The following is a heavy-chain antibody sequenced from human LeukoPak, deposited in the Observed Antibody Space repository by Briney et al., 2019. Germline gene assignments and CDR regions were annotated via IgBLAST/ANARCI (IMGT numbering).Heavy chain of an antibody. V-gene: IGHV3-74*01. D-gene: IGHD2-2*01. J-gene: IGHJ6*02. CDR3: TRVGVYCSSASCNRWDYYAMDV. CDR1: GFTFSSYS. Sequence: GGSLRLSCAASGFTFSSYSMNWVRQAPGKGLVWVSRINTDGSSTNYADSVKGRFTISRDNAQNTVYLQMNSLRADDTAVYYCTRVGVYCSSASCNRWDYYAMDVWGQGTTVTVSS. CDR2: INTDGSST.